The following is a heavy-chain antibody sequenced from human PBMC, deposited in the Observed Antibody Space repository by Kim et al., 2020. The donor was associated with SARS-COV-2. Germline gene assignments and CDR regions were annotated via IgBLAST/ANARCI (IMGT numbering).Heavy chain of an antibody. D-gene: IGHD3-10*01. Sequence: GGSLRLSCAASGFTFDDYAMHWVRQAPGKGLEWVSGISWNSGTIGYADSVKGRFTISRDNAKNSLYLQMNSLRTEDTALYYCAKSKITMFQGVWYGM. CDR2: ISWNSGTI. J-gene: IGHJ6*01. CDR3: AKSKITMFQGVWYGM. V-gene: IGHV3-9*01. CDR1: GFTFDDYA.